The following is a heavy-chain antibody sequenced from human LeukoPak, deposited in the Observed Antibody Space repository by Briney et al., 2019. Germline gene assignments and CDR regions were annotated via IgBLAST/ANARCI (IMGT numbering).Heavy chain of an antibody. D-gene: IGHD3-9*01. CDR3: ARGPVLRYFDWLPKGSHFDY. CDR1: GGSFSDYY. J-gene: IGHJ4*02. Sequence: SETLSLTCAVDGGSFSDYYWTWIRQPPGKGLEWIGEINQSGSTTYKPSLKSRVTISIETSKNQFSLKLSSVTAADTAVYFCARGPVLRYFDWLPKGSHFDYWGQGILVTVSS. V-gene: IGHV4-34*01. CDR2: INQSGST.